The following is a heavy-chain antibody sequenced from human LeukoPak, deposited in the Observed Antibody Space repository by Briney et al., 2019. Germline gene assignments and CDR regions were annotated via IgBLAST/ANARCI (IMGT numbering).Heavy chain of an antibody. J-gene: IGHJ4*02. Sequence: GGSLRLSCAASGFTFSNYAMSWVRQAPGKGLEWVSAITGSDGNTYYADPVKGRFTISRDNSKNTLYLQMNSLRAEDTAVYYCAQWRDFAVLTGYCVPDFWGQGTLVTVSS. CDR3: AQWRDFAVLTGYCVPDF. CDR1: GFTFSNYA. V-gene: IGHV3-23*01. CDR2: ITGSDGNT. D-gene: IGHD3-9*01.